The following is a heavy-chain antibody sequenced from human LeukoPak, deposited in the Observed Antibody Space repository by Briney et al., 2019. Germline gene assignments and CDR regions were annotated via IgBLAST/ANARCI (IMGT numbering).Heavy chain of an antibody. V-gene: IGHV4-59*08. D-gene: IGHD1-26*01. J-gene: IGHJ3*02. CDR2: IYYTGST. CDR1: GGSISSYY. Sequence: PSETLSLTFIVSGGSISSYYWSWIRQPPGKGREWIGYIYYTGSTNYNPSLKSRVTISVDTSKNQLSLKLRSVTAADTAGYYCARQDSGTYLNPLDIWGQGTVVTVSS. CDR3: ARQDSGTYLNPLDI.